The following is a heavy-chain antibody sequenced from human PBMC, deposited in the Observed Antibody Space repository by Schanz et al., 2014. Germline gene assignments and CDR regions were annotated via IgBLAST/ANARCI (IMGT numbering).Heavy chain of an antibody. D-gene: IGHD1-1*01. Sequence: QVQLVESGGGVVQPGRSLRLSCAASGFSFSTYAMHWVRQAPGKGLEWVAVILYDGSKTYYADSVKGRFTISRDNSKNTLYLQINRLRAEDLAVYYCTKFETRTGTNYWGQGTLVTVSS. V-gene: IGHV3-33*06. CDR3: TKFETRTGTNY. CDR2: ILYDGSKT. CDR1: GFSFSTYA. J-gene: IGHJ4*02.